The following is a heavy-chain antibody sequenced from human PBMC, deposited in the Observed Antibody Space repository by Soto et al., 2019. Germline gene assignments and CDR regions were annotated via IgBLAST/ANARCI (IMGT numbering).Heavy chain of an antibody. Sequence: PGESLKISCKGSGYSFTSYWIGWVRQMPGKGLEWMGIIYPGDSDTRYSPSFQGQVTISADKSISTAYLQWSSLKASDTAMYYCARQGSGSQRGGAFDIWGQGTMVTVSS. CDR3: ARQGSGSQRGGAFDI. J-gene: IGHJ3*02. V-gene: IGHV5-51*01. CDR1: GYSFTSYW. D-gene: IGHD3-10*01. CDR2: IYPGDSDT.